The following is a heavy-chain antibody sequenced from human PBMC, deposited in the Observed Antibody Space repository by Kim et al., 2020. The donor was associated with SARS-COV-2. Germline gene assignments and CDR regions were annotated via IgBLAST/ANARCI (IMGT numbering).Heavy chain of an antibody. D-gene: IGHD3-3*01. J-gene: IGHJ5*02. CDR1: GYTFTSYY. CDR2: INPSGGST. V-gene: IGHV1-46*01. Sequence: ASVKVSCKASGYTFTSYYMHWVRQAPGQGLEWMGIINPSGGSTSYAQKFQGRVTMTRDTSTSTVYMELSSLRSEDTAVYYCARDVHSITIFGVVINGWFDPWGQGTLVTVSS. CDR3: ARDVHSITIFGVVINGWFDP.